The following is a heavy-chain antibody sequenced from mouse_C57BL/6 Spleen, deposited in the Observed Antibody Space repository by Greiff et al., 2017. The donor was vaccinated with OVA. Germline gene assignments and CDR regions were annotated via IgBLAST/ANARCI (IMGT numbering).Heavy chain of an antibody. D-gene: IGHD1-1*01. CDR2: INPNNGGT. Sequence: VQLQQSGPELVKPGASVKIPCKASGYTFTDYNMDWVKQSHGKSLEWIGDINPNNGGTIYNQKFKGKATLTVDKSSSTAYMELRSLTSEDTAVYYCARNYYGSSYVWFAYWGQGTLVTVSA. CDR3: ARNYYGSSYVWFAY. CDR1: GYTFTDYN. V-gene: IGHV1-18*01. J-gene: IGHJ3*01.